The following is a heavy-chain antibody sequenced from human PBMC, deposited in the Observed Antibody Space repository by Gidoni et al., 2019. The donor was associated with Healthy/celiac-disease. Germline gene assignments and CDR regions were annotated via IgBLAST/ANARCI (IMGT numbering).Heavy chain of an antibody. J-gene: IGHJ6*03. D-gene: IGHD3-10*01. Sequence: QVQLQQWGAGMLKPSETLSLTCAAYGGSFSGYYWSWIRQPPGKGLEWIGEINHSGSTNYNPSLKSRVTISVDTSKNQFSLKLSSVTAADTAVYYCARVRGLKGYYYYMDVWGKGTTVTVSS. CDR3: ARVRGLKGYYYYMDV. CDR2: INHSGST. V-gene: IGHV4-34*01. CDR1: GGSFSGYY.